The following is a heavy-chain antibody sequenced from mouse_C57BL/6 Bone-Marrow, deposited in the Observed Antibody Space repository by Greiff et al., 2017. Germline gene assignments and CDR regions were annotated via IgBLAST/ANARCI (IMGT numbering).Heavy chain of an antibody. CDR1: GYTFTSYW. CDR2: IHPNSGST. J-gene: IGHJ2*01. CDR3: ARHGLLRFYYFDY. Sequence: QVQLQQPGAELVKPGASVKLSCKASGYTFTSYWMHWVKQRPGQGLEWIGMIHPNSGSTNYNEKFKSKATLTVDKSSSTAYMQLSSLTSEDSAVYYCARHGLLRFYYFDYWGQGTTLTVSS. V-gene: IGHV1-64*01. D-gene: IGHD2-3*01.